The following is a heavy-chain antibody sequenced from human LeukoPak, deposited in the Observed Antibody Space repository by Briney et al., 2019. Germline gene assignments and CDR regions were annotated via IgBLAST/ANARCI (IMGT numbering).Heavy chain of an antibody. J-gene: IGHJ4*02. Sequence: PSETPSLTCAVSGGSISSGGYSWSWIRQPPGKGLEWIGYIYHSGSTYYNPSLKSRVTISVDRSKNQFSLKLSSVTAADTAVYYCARAPPGGDSFFDYWGQGTLVTVSS. CDR2: IYHSGST. CDR1: GGSISSGGYS. CDR3: ARAPPGGDSFFDY. D-gene: IGHD4-23*01. V-gene: IGHV4-30-2*01.